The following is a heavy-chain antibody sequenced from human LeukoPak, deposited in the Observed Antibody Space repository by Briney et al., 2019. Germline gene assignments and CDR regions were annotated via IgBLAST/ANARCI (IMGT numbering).Heavy chain of an antibody. Sequence: GGSLSLSCAASGFTVSSNYMSWVRQAPGKGLEGVSVIYSGGSTYSADSVKGRFTISRDNSKNTLYLQMNSLRAEDTAVYYCARDQYYYGSGSYSLDYWGQGTLVTVSS. CDR1: GFTVSSNY. J-gene: IGHJ4*02. CDR2: IYSGGST. CDR3: ARDQYYYGSGSYSLDY. D-gene: IGHD3-10*01. V-gene: IGHV3-66*01.